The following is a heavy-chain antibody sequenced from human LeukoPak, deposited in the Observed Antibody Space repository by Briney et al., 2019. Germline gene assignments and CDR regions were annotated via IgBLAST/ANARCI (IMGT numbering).Heavy chain of an antibody. Sequence: SVKVSCKGSGGTFSSYAISWVRQAPGQGLEWMGGVIPIFCTANYAQKFQGRVTITADKSTSTAYMELSSLRSEDTAVYYCARAQDIVVVVAATDNWFDPWGQGTLVTVSS. D-gene: IGHD2-15*01. CDR3: ARAQDIVVVVAATDNWFDP. V-gene: IGHV1-69*06. CDR2: VIPIFCTA. CDR1: GGTFSSYA. J-gene: IGHJ5*02.